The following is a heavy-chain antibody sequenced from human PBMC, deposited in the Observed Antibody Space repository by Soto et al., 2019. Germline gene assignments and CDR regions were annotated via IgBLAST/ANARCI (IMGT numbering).Heavy chain of an antibody. Sequence: QVQLQESGPGLVRPSQTLSLTCTVSVGSISRGGYYWSWIRQHPGKGLEWIGHIYFSGSTYYNPSLKSRVTISVDTSKNQFSLKLSSVTVADTAVYYCARNAHYDSSRPFDYWGQGTPVTVSS. CDR2: IYFSGST. V-gene: IGHV4-31*03. CDR3: ARNAHYDSSRPFDY. CDR1: VGSISRGGYY. J-gene: IGHJ4*02. D-gene: IGHD3-22*01.